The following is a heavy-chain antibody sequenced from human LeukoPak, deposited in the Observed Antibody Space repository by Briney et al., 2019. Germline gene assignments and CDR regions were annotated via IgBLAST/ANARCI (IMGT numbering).Heavy chain of an antibody. CDR3: AKDNGGFLEWSYYYYYYMDV. Sequence: PGGSLRLSCAASGFTFSSYSMNWVRQAPGKGLEWVSYISSSSSTIYYADSVKGRFTISRDNAKNSLYLQMNSLRAEDTAVYYCAKDNGGFLEWSYYYYYYMDVWGKGTTVTVSS. V-gene: IGHV3-48*04. D-gene: IGHD3-3*01. J-gene: IGHJ6*03. CDR2: ISSSSSTI. CDR1: GFTFSSYS.